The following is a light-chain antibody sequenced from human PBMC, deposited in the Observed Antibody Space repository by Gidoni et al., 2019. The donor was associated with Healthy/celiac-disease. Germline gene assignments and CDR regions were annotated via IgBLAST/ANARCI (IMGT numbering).Light chain of an antibody. J-gene: IGLJ3*02. V-gene: IGLV1-44*01. CDR2: SNN. CDR3: AAWDDSLNGRWV. CDR1: SPNIGSNT. Sequence: QSVLTQPPSASGTPGQSVTISCSGSSPNIGSNTVNWYQQPPGTAPKLLIYSNNQRPSGVPDRFSGSKSGTSASLAISGLQSEDEADYYCAAWDDSLNGRWVFGGGTKLTVL.